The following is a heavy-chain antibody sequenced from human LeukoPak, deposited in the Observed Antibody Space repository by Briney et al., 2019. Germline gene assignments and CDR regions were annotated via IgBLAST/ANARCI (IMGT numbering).Heavy chain of an antibody. J-gene: IGHJ6*03. CDR1: GYTFTGYY. CDR2: INPNSGGT. Sequence: ASVKVSCKASGYTFTGYYMHWVRQAPGQGLEWMGWINPNSGGTNYAQKFQGRVTMTRDTSISTAYMELSRLRSDDTAVYYCAREGSFVTMIGDDYYYMDVWGKGTTVTVSS. D-gene: IGHD3-22*01. V-gene: IGHV1-2*02. CDR3: AREGSFVTMIGDDYYYMDV.